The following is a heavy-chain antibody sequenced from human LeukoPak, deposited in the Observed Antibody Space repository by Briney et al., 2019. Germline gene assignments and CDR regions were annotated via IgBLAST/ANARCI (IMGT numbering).Heavy chain of an antibody. Sequence: GGSLRLSCAASGFTFSSYWMSWVRQAPGKGLEWVANIKQDGSEKYYVDSVKGRFTISRDNPKNSLYLQMNSLRAEDTAVYYCARQNPYGYYYYGMEVGGQGTTDPVSS. CDR2: IKQDGSEK. CDR1: GFTFSSYW. D-gene: IGHD2/OR15-2a*01. CDR3: ARQNPYGYYYYGMEV. J-gene: IGHJ6*02. V-gene: IGHV3-7*01.